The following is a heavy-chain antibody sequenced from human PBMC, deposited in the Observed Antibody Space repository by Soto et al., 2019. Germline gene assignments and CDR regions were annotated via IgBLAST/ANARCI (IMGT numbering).Heavy chain of an antibody. V-gene: IGHV4-4*02. CDR2: IDHSGST. CDR3: ARVMAVTTEGYYYYCMDV. J-gene: IGHJ6*02. Sequence: QVQLQESGPGLVKPSGTLSLTCAVSGGSISSSNWWSWVRQPPGKGLEWIGEIDHSGSTNYTPSRKRRVTITVDNSKNQFCLKLSSVTAADTAVDDCARVMAVTTEGYYYYCMDVWGQGTTVTVSS. D-gene: IGHD4-17*01. CDR1: GGSISSSNW.